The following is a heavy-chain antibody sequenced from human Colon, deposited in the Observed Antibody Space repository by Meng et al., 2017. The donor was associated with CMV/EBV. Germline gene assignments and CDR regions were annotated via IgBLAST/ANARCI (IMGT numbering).Heavy chain of an antibody. D-gene: IGHD5-12*01. Sequence: VGWVRQPPEKALEWLALLYWNDDKRYNSSLKSRVTVTKDTSKNQVVFRMTNLDPSDTATYYCAHGGSGYDFGAGGFDYWGRGALVTVSS. CDR2: LYWNDDK. V-gene: IGHV2-5*01. CDR3: AHGGSGYDFGAGGFDY. J-gene: IGHJ4*02.